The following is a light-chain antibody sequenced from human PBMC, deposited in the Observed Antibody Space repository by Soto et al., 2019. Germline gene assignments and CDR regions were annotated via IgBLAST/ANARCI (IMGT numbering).Light chain of an antibody. CDR2: DNN. V-gene: IGLV1-40*01. Sequence: QSVLTQPPSVSGAPGQRITISCTGSSSNIGAGYAVHWHQHLPGTAPKLLIFDNNNRPSGVPDRFSGSKSGTSASLAITGLQAEDEADYYCQSFDSSLSVVVFGGGTQLTVL. CDR1: SSNIGAGYA. J-gene: IGLJ2*01. CDR3: QSFDSSLSVVV.